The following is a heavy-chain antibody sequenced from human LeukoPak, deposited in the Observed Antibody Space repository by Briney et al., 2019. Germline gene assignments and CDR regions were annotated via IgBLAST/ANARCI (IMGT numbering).Heavy chain of an antibody. V-gene: IGHV3-9*01. J-gene: IGHJ5*02. CDR1: GFTFGNHV. CDR3: VRGQARETTPAGWGSHLDR. Sequence: GGSLRLSCAASGFTFGNHVMHWFRQAPGKGLEWVSAIDRRGGTSAYAVSVKGRFTISRDDANSFLYLPMNSLRPEGTAFYLCVRGQARETTPAGWGSHLDRWGLGTLVTVSS. CDR2: IDRRGGTS. D-gene: IGHD1-7*01.